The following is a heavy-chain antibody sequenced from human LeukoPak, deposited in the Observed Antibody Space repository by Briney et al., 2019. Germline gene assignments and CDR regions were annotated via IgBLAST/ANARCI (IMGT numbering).Heavy chain of an antibody. CDR1: GGSISSSSYY. CDR3: ARHKLNDRYCSSTSCRNWFDP. J-gene: IGHJ5*02. V-gene: IGHV4-39*01. Sequence: PSETLSLTCTVSGGSISSSSYYWGWIRQPPGKGLEWIGSIYHSGSTYYNPSLKSRVTISVDTSKNQFSLKLSSVTAADTAVYYCARHKLNDRYCSSTSCRNWFDPWGQGTLVTVSS. D-gene: IGHD2-2*01. CDR2: IYHSGST.